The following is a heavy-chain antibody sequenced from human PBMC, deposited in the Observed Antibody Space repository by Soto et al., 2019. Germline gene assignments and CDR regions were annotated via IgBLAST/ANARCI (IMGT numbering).Heavy chain of an antibody. J-gene: IGHJ4*02. V-gene: IGHV4-59*12. Sequence: PSGTLSLTCTVSGGSISNYYWSWIRQPPGKGLGWVGDIYYSGSTNYNPSLKSRVTISVDTSKNQFSLKLSSVTAADTAVYYCARGDRGNDDFDYWGRGTLVTVSS. CDR2: IYYSGST. CDR3: ARGDRGNDDFDY. CDR1: GGSISNYY. D-gene: IGHD5-12*01.